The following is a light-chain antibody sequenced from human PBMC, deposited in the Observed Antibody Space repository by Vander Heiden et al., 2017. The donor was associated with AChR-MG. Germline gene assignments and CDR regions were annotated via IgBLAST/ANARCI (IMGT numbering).Light chain of an antibody. Sequence: SVPTPAPPGAGGPGPGVTISCTGSGFNFGANFDVHWYQQLPGEAPRLLIFGNINRPSGVPDRFSASKSGTSASLAITGLQTEDEADYYCQSYDNGLSVWVFGGGTKLTVL. CDR3: QSYDNGLSVWV. CDR1: GFNFGANFD. CDR2: GNI. V-gene: IGLV1-40*01. J-gene: IGLJ3*02.